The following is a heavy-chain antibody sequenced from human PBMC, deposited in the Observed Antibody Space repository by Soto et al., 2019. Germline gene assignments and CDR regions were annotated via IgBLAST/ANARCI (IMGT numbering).Heavy chain of an antibody. CDR3: ARVRDDFWSGYIFDY. J-gene: IGHJ4*02. Sequence: QVQLVQSGAEVKKPGASVKVSCKASGYTFTSYAMHWVRQAPGQRLEWMGWINAGNGNTKYSQKVQGRVNITRDTSASTAYMELSSLRSEDTAVYYCARVRDDFWSGYIFDYWGQGTLVTVSS. CDR1: GYTFTSYA. V-gene: IGHV1-3*01. CDR2: INAGNGNT. D-gene: IGHD3-3*01.